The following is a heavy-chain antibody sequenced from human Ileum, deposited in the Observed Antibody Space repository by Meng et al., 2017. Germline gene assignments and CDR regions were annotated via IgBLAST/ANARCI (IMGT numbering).Heavy chain of an antibody. D-gene: IGHD4-23*01. J-gene: IGHJ4*02. CDR3: ARHGGYYQDY. CDR1: GGSITNNSY. Sequence: QVHVQESGPGLVKPSGTLSLTCAVSGGSITNNSYWSWVRQSPEKGREWIGQIDHSGSPYYNPSLKSRVTMSVDKSKSQVSLQLTSVTAADTAVYYCARHGGYYQDYWGQGTLVTVFS. V-gene: IGHV4-4*02. CDR2: IDHSGSP.